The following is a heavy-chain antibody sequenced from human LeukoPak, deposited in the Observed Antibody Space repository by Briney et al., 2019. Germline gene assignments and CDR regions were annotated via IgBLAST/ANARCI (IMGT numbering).Heavy chain of an antibody. D-gene: IGHD3-3*01. CDR2: IYSGGST. CDR3: ARRDDFWSGYYMVY. J-gene: IGHJ4*02. V-gene: IGHV3-66*02. Sequence: AGGSLRRSCAASGFTGSSNYMSWVRQAPGKGLVWVSVIYSGGSTYYADSVKCRFTISRDNSKNTLYLQMNSLRAEGTAVYYCARRDDFWSGYYMVYWGQGTLVTVSS. CDR1: GFTGSSNY.